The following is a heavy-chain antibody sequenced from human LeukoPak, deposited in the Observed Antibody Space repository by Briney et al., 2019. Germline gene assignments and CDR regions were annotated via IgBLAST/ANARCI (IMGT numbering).Heavy chain of an antibody. Sequence: GGSLRLSCTASGFTFSSYSMNWVRQAPGKGLEWVSFISSTTSYKYYADSVKGRFTISRDNAKYSLYLQMNSLRAEDTAVYYCVRGSYGAYDYWGQGSLVTVSS. CDR2: ISSTTSYK. V-gene: IGHV3-21*01. CDR1: GFTFSSYS. CDR3: VRGSYGAYDY. J-gene: IGHJ4*02. D-gene: IGHD4-17*01.